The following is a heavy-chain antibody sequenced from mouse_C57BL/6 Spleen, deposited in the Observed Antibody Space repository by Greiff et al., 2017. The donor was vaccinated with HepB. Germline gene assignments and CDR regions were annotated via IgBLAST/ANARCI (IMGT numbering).Heavy chain of an antibody. CDR2: ISYDGSN. D-gene: IGHD4-1*01. J-gene: IGHJ3*01. CDR3: ARGANWDPFAY. V-gene: IGHV3-6*01. Sequence: VQLQQSGPGLVKPSQSLSLTCSVTGYSITSGYYWNWIRQFPGNKLEWMGYISYDGSNNYNPSLNNRISITRDTSKNQFFLKLNSVTTEDTATYYCARGANWDPFAYWGQGTLVTVSA. CDR1: GYSITSGYY.